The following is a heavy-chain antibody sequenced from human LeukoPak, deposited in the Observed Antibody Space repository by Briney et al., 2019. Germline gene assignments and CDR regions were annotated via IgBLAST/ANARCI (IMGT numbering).Heavy chain of an antibody. CDR3: ARGTRYCSSTSCYYYYYGMDV. D-gene: IGHD2-2*01. CDR2: ISYDGSNK. Sequence: GGSLRLPCAASGFTFSSYGMHCVRQAPGKGLEWVAVISYDGSNKYYADSVKGRFTISRDNSKNTLYLQMNSLRAEDTAVYYCARGTRYCSSTSCYYYYYGMDVWGQGTTVTVSS. CDR1: GFTFSSYG. V-gene: IGHV3-30*03. J-gene: IGHJ6*02.